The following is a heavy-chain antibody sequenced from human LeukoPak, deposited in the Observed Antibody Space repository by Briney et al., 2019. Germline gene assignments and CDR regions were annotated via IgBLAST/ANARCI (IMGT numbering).Heavy chain of an antibody. D-gene: IGHD3-22*01. CDR3: ARGLRAYYYDSSGYGSAFDI. J-gene: IGHJ3*02. V-gene: IGHV1-69*05. Sequence: PPAAVKVSCKASGGTFSSYAISWVRQAPGQGLEWMGGIIPIFDTANYAQKFQGRVTITTDESTSTAYMELNSLRSEDTAVYYCARGLRAYYYDSSGYGSAFDIWGQGTMVTVSS. CDR1: GGTFSSYA. CDR2: IIPIFDTA.